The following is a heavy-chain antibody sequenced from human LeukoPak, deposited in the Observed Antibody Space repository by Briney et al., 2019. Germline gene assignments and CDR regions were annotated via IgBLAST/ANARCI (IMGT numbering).Heavy chain of an antibody. V-gene: IGHV3-23*01. J-gene: IGHJ4*02. CDR3: AKDPDYGDGGY. CDR2: ISGSGGST. Sequence: GWSLRLSCAASGFTFSSYAMSWVRQAPGKGLEWVSAISGSGGSTYYADSVKGRFTISRDNSKNTLYLQMNSLRAEDTAVYYCAKDPDYGDGGYWGQGTLVTVSS. D-gene: IGHD4-17*01. CDR1: GFTFSSYA.